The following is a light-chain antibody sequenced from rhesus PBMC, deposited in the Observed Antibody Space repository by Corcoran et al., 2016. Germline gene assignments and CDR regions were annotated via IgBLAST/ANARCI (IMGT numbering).Light chain of an antibody. CDR2: GAS. CDR1: QSVSSY. V-gene: IGKV3S9*01. Sequence: EIVMTQSPATLSLSPGERATVSCRASQSVSSYVAWYQQKPAKAPRLLIYGASRRATGIPDRFSGRGSGKDFTFIISSLEAEDVGVYYCQQYNNWNSFGQGTKVEIK. J-gene: IGKJ2*01. CDR3: QQYNNWNS.